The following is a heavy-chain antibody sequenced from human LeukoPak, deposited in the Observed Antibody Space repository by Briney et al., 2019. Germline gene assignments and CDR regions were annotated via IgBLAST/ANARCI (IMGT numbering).Heavy chain of an antibody. CDR1: GFTFNTYG. CDR3: ANGYCTNGVCYPCYYYYMDV. D-gene: IGHD2-8*01. Sequence: GGSLRLSCAASGFTFNTYGLHWVRQAPGKGLEWVAFIRNDGSFKYYADSVKGRFTISRDNSKDTLYLQMNSLRAEDTAVYYCANGYCTNGVCYPCYYYYMDVWGKGTTVTVSS. J-gene: IGHJ6*03. CDR2: IRNDGSFK. V-gene: IGHV3-30*02.